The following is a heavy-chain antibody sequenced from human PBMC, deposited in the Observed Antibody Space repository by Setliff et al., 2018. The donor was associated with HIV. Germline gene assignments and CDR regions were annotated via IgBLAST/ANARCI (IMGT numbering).Heavy chain of an antibody. Sequence: SETLSLTCVVSGYSISSSYWWGWIRQPPGKGLEWIGWIGYIYKGGSTYYNPSLKSRVTISVDTSKNQFSLKLSSVTAADTAVYYCARGVGPYRPEDYWGQGTLVTVSS. V-gene: IGHV4-28*03. CDR2: IYKGGST. CDR3: ARGVGPYRPEDY. CDR1: GYSISSSYW. D-gene: IGHD3-16*01. J-gene: IGHJ4*02.